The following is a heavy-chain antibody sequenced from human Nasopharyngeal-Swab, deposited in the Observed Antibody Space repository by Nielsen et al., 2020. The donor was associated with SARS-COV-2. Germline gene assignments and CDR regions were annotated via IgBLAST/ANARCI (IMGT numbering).Heavy chain of an antibody. CDR3: AREAGTTVTTYGGVPDY. D-gene: IGHD4-17*01. J-gene: IGHJ4*02. V-gene: IGHV3-33*01. CDR2: IWYDGSNK. Sequence: VRQAPGKGLEWVAVIWYDGSNKYYADSVKGRFTISRDNSKNTLYLQMNSLRAEDTAVHYCAREAGTTVTTYGGVPDYWGQGTLVTVSS.